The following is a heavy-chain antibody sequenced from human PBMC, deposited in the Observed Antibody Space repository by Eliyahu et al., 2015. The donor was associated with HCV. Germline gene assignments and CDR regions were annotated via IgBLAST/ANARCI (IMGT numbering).Heavy chain of an antibody. D-gene: IGHD6-19*01. CDR3: ARGDYSSGWLVDY. V-gene: IGHV3-21*01. J-gene: IGHJ4*02. CDR2: ISSSSSYI. Sequence: EVQLVESGGGLVKPGGSLRLSCAASGFTFSSYSMNWVRQAPGKGLEWVSSISSSSSYIYYADSVKGRFTXSRDNAKNSLYLQMNSLRAEDTAVYYCARGDYSSGWLVDYWGQGTLVTVSS. CDR1: GFTFSSYS.